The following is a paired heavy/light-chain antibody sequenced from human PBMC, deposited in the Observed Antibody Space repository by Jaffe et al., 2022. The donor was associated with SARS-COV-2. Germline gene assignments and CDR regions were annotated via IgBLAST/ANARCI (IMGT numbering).Light chain of an antibody. J-gene: IGKJ2*01. CDR2: AAS. CDR1: QSITGY. V-gene: IGKV1-39*01. CDR3: QQSFSTPYT. Sequence: DIQMTQSPSSLSASVGDRVTITCRASQSITGYLNWYQQRPGKAPKLLIYAASSLQSGVPSRFSGSGSGTDFTLTINNLQPEDFTTYWCQQSFSTPYTFGQGTKVEIK.
Heavy chain of an antibody. D-gene: IGHD6-19*01. V-gene: IGHV3-23*01. Sequence: EVLLLESGGGLVQPGGSLRLSCAVSGFTLRSSAMAWVRQAPGKGLEWVSSLSGSGSSTYYADSVKGRFTISRDNSKNTLYLQMNSLRAEDTAVYYCAKETTDPDSSYFTYYFDYWGQGTLVTVSS. CDR3: AKETTDPDSSYFTYYFDY. CDR2: LSGSGSST. J-gene: IGHJ4*02. CDR1: GFTLRSSA.